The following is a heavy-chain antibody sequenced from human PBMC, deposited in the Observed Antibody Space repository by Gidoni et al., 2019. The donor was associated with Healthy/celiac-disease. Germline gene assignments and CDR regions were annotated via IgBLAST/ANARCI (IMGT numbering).Heavy chain of an antibody. Sequence: QVQLVESGGGVVQPGRSRRLSCAAFGFTFSSDAMHWVRQAPGKGLEWVAFISYDGSNKYYADSVKGRFTISRDNSKNTLYLQMNSLRDEDTAVYYCARDRPWRGYDFWSGYRPYGMDVWGQGTTVTVSS. J-gene: IGHJ6*02. CDR1: GFTFSSDA. CDR3: ARDRPWRGYDFWSGYRPYGMDV. CDR2: ISYDGSNK. V-gene: IGHV3-30-3*01. D-gene: IGHD3-3*01.